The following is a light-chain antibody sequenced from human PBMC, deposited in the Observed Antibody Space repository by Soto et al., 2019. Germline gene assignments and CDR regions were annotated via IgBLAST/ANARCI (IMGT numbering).Light chain of an antibody. CDR2: KAS. CDR1: QSISSW. J-gene: IGKJ1*01. Sequence: DIQMTQSPYTLSGSVGDRGTITFRASQSISSWLAWYQQKPGKAPKLLIYKASSLESGVPSRFSGSGSGTEFTLTISSLQPDDFATYYCQQYNSYSRTFGQGTKVDI. V-gene: IGKV1-5*03. CDR3: QQYNSYSRT.